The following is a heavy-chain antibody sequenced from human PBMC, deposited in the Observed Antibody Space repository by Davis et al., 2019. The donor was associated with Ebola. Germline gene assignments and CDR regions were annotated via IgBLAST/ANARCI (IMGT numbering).Heavy chain of an antibody. Sequence: MPSETLSLTCNVSGGSISSYYWSWIRQAPGKGLEWIAYIHDSGNTKYNPSLRSRLIISVDRSKNQFSLKLSSVTAADTAVYYCARGDYYGSGSTDYWGQGTLVTVSS. CDR2: IHDSGNT. J-gene: IGHJ4*02. CDR3: ARGDYYGSGSTDY. V-gene: IGHV4-59*12. D-gene: IGHD3-10*01. CDR1: GGSISSYY.